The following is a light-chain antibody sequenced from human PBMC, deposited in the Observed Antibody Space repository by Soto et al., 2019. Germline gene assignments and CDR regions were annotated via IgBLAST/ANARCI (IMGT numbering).Light chain of an antibody. CDR3: GSYTITSTLMI. V-gene: IGLV2-14*03. Sequence: QSALTQPASVSGSPGQSITISCSGTPSDIGAYNYVSWYQHLPGKSPEVIIYDVTNRPSGVSSRFSGSKSGTTASLTISGLHAEDEANYYCGSYTITSTLMIFGGGTQLSVL. J-gene: IGLJ2*01. CDR2: DVT. CDR1: PSDIGAYNY.